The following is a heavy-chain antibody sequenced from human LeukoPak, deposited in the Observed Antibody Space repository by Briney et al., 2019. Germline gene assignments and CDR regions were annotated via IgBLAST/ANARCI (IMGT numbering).Heavy chain of an antibody. CDR2: ISSRSDYI. V-gene: IGHV3-21*01. CDR1: GFTFSSYS. D-gene: IGHD1-26*01. J-gene: IGHJ6*02. CDR3: ARDLTRKWVLDV. Sequence: GGPLRLSCAASGFTFSSYSMSWVRQARGKGLEGVSSISSRSDYIYYADSVGGRFTISRDNAKNSLYLQMNSLRAEDTAVYYCARDLTRKWVLDVWGQGTPVTVSS.